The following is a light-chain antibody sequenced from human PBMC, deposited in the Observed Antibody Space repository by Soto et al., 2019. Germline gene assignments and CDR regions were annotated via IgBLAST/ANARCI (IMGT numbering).Light chain of an antibody. CDR1: QSVSNN. V-gene: IGKV3-15*01. J-gene: IGKJ1*01. CDR2: DAS. CDR3: QQYNNWPQT. Sequence: ETVMTQSPGTLSVSPGERATLSCRASQSVSNNLAWYQQKPGQAPRLLIYDASTRATGIPARFSGSGSGTEFTLTISSLQSEDFAVYYCQQYNNWPQTFGQGTKVDIK.